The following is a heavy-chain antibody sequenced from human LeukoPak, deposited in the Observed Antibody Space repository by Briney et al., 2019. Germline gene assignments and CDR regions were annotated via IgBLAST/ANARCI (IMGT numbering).Heavy chain of an antibody. V-gene: IGHV3-30*02. J-gene: IGHJ6*03. CDR1: GFTFSNYD. Sequence: GGSLRLSCAASGFTFSNYDMHWVRQAPGKGLEWVASLRYDGSKKYYTDSVKGRFTISRDNSKNTLYLQMNSLRAEDTSLYYCAKSSGNYLNYYYYMDVRGKGTTVTISS. CDR2: LRYDGSKK. CDR3: AKSSGNYLNYYYYMDV. D-gene: IGHD3-10*01.